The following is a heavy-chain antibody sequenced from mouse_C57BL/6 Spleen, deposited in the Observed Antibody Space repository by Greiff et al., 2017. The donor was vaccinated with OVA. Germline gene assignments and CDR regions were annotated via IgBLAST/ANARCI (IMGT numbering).Heavy chain of an antibody. V-gene: IGHV5-4*01. CDR2: ISDGGSYT. D-gene: IGHD2-3*01. J-gene: IGHJ1*03. CDR1: GFTFSSYA. Sequence: EVKLMESGGGLVKPGGSLKLSCAASGFTFSSYAMSWVRQTPEKRLEWVATISDGGSYTYYPDNVKGRFTISRDNAKNTLYLQMSHLKSEDTAMYYCARERDDGYSYWYFDVWGTGTTVTVSS. CDR3: ARERDDGYSYWYFDV.